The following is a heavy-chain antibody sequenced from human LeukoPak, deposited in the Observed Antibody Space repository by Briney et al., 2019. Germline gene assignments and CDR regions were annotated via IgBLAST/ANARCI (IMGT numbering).Heavy chain of an antibody. Sequence: SGGSLRLSCAASGFTLSSYAMGWVRQAPGKGLEWVSFITTSGGSTSHADSVEGRFTISRDNHRNTLYMQMNSLRDEDTAVYYCAIMHGYYDGSGYWVQWGQGTLVTVSS. V-gene: IGHV3-23*01. CDR3: AIMHGYYDGSGYWVQ. CDR2: ITTSGGST. J-gene: IGHJ4*02. CDR1: GFTLSSYA. D-gene: IGHD3-22*01.